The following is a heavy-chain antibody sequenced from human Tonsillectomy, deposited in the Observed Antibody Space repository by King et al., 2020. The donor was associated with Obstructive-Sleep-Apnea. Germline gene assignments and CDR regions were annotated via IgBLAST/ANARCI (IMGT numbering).Heavy chain of an antibody. V-gene: IGHV3-49*03. Sequence: VQLVESGGGLVQPGRSLRLSCTASGFIFGVCAMSCFRQAPGKGLGWVGFFISKAFGGITEYAQLVESGFTISRDDSKNIAYLEMNSLKTKYTAVYYCTRVKRAVAAIWFVRYYGMDVWGQGTTVTVSS. CDR2: FISKAFGGIT. J-gene: IGHJ6*02. CDR3: TRVKRAVAAIWFVRYYGMDV. CDR1: GFIFGVCA. D-gene: IGHD6-19*01.